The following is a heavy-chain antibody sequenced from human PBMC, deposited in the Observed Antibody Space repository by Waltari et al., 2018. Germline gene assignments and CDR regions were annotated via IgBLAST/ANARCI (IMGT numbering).Heavy chain of an antibody. V-gene: IGHV1-69*08. D-gene: IGHD5-12*01. J-gene: IGHJ4*02. CDR3: ARAPNSGYDSDPYYFDY. Sequence: QVQLVQSGAEVKKPGSSVKVSCKASGGTFSSYAISWVRQAPGQGLEWMGRIIPIFGTANYAQKVQGRVTITADKSTSTAYMELSSLRSEDTAVYYCARAPNSGYDSDPYYFDYWGQGTLVTVSS. CDR2: IIPIFGTA. CDR1: GGTFSSYA.